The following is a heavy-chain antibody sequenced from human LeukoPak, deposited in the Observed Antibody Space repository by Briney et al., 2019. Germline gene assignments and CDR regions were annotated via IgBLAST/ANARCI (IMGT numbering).Heavy chain of an antibody. Sequence: GGSLRLSCAASGFTFSSYGMHWVRQAPGKGLEWVAVIPYDGSNKYYADSVKGRFTISRDNSKNTLYLQMNSLRAEDTAVYYCATGIGYYFDYWGQGTLVTVSS. CDR3: ATGIGYYFDY. CDR2: IPYDGSNK. CDR1: GFTFSSYG. D-gene: IGHD3-10*01. J-gene: IGHJ4*02. V-gene: IGHV3-30*03.